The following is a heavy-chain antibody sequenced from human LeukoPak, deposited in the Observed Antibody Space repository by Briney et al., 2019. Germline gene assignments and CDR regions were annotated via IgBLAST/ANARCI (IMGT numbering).Heavy chain of an antibody. CDR2: IYSGGST. J-gene: IGHJ4*02. V-gene: IGHV3-66*04. D-gene: IGHD3-22*01. CDR3: ARQNYYDSSGPEGYFDY. Sequence: SGGSLRLSCAASGFTFSSYSMNWVRQAPGKGLEWVSVIYSGGSTYYADSVKGRFTISRDNSKNTLYLQMNSLRAEDTAVYYCARQNYYDSSGPEGYFDYWGQGTLVTVSS. CDR1: GFTFSSYS.